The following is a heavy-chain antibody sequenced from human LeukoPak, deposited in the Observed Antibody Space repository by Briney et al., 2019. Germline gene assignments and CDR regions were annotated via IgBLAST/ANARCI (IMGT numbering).Heavy chain of an antibody. CDR2: MSYDGGNQ. D-gene: IGHD4-17*01. CDR3: AKDKGGDYAFSYYYGLDV. Sequence: GRSLRLSCEASGFTFSLFGMHWVRQVPGKGLEWVAVMSYDGGNQFYADSVRGRFTISRDNSKNTLYLQMNSLRAEDTAVYYCAKDKGGDYAFSYYYGLDVWGQGTTVTVSS. V-gene: IGHV3-30*18. CDR1: GFTFSLFG. J-gene: IGHJ6*02.